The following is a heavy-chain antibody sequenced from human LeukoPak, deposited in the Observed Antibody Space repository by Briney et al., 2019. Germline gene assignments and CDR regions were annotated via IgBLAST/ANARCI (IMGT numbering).Heavy chain of an antibody. Sequence: QPGGSLRLSCAASGFTFSSYEMNWVRQAPGKGLEWVSYISSSGSTIYSADSVKGRFTMSRDNAKNSVYLQMNSLRAEDTAVYYCARVKDWFLLGFDYWGQGTLVTVSS. J-gene: IGHJ4*02. CDR1: GFTFSSYE. CDR3: ARVKDWFLLGFDY. CDR2: ISSSGSTI. V-gene: IGHV3-48*03. D-gene: IGHD3-9*01.